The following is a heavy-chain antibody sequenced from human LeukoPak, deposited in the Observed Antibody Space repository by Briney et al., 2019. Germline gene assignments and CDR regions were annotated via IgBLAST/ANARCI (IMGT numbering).Heavy chain of an antibody. V-gene: IGHV4-59*11. D-gene: IGHD4-23*01. J-gene: IGHJ4*02. Sequence: SETLSLTCAVSGVSISGLYWSWIRQPPGMRLEWIGYIFYSGSTNYNPSLNSRLTISVDTSRNQFSLKLRSVTAADTAVYYCARLTQPLLHIRGSYFDYWGRGILVTVSS. CDR1: GVSISGLY. CDR2: IFYSGST. CDR3: ARLTQPLLHIRGSYFDY.